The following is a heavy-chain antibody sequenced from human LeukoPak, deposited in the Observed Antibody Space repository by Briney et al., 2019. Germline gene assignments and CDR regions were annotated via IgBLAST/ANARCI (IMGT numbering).Heavy chain of an antibody. D-gene: IGHD2-21*01. CDR1: GFTFSSFA. CDR3: AKYCGGDCFRNFDV. V-gene: IGHV3-23*01. J-gene: IGHJ6*02. CDR2: IGHGGYDI. Sequence: GGSLRLSCAASGFTFSSFAMAWVRQAPGRGLEWVAVIGHGGYDIHYADSVKGRFTISRDNSKNILYLQMSSLRADDTAVYYCAKYCGGDCFRNFDVWGQGTTVTVSS.